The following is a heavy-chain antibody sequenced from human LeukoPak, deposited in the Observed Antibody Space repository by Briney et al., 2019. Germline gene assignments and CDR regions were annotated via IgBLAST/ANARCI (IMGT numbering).Heavy chain of an antibody. J-gene: IGHJ4*02. CDR2: INPKNAAT. D-gene: IGHD6-13*01. V-gene: IGHV1-2*02. Sequence: ASVKVSCKASGYTFTGHYIHWVRQAPGQGLEWMGWINPKNAATNYAQKFQGRVTMTRDTSTGTVYMELSSLRSDDTAVFYCARTLYIAAVPGGFDYWGQGTQVTISS. CDR1: GYTFTGHY. CDR3: ARTLYIAAVPGGFDY.